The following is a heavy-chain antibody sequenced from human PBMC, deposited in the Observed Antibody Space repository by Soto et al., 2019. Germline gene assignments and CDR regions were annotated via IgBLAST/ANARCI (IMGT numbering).Heavy chain of an antibody. Sequence: QVQLQESGPGLVKPSETLSLTCIVSGGSISGYYWSWIRQPAGKELEWIGRIYSDGTTNYNPSLKGRGTMSVDTSKKQISLKLTSVTAADTDMYYCARDRGYRSGSFGSWGQGVLVTVSS. CDR1: GGSISGYY. V-gene: IGHV4-4*07. J-gene: IGHJ5*02. CDR3: ARDRGYRSGSFGS. D-gene: IGHD5-18*01. CDR2: IYSDGTT.